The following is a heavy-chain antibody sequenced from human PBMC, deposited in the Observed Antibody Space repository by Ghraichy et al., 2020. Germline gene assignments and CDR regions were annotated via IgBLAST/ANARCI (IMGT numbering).Heavy chain of an antibody. CDR1: GFSFSNYG. J-gene: IGHJ4*02. D-gene: IGHD1-26*01. CDR3: AKVRGWQQYSGSFLDY. Sequence: GGSLRLSCAASGFSFSNYGMHWVRQAPGKGLEWVAVISYDGSNKYYADSVKGRFTISRDNSKNTLSLQMNNLRAEDTAVYYCAKVRGWQQYSGSFLDYWGQGTLVTVSS. V-gene: IGHV3-30*18. CDR2: ISYDGSNK.